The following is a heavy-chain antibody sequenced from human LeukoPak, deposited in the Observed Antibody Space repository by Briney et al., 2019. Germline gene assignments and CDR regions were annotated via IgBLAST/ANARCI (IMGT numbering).Heavy chain of an antibody. V-gene: IGHV3-23*01. CDR1: GFTFSSYA. J-gene: IGHJ4*02. D-gene: IGHD2-2*02. CDR2: ISGSGGST. CDR3: ANPYCSSTSCYKGEVY. Sequence: GGSLRLSCAASGFTFSSYAMSWVRQAPGKGLKWVSAISGSGGSTYYADSVKGRFTISRDNSKNTLYLQMNSLRAEDTAVYYCANPYCSSTSCYKGEVYWGQGTLVTVSS.